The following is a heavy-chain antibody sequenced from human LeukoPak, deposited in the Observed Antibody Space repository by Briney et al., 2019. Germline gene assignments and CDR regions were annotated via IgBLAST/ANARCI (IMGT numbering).Heavy chain of an antibody. CDR2: ISAYNGNK. CDR3: GRDWGYCSRTSCYLL. CDR1: GYTLTSYG. Sequence: VSVKVSRKHCGYTLTSYGISWVRQAPGQGLEWMGGISAYNGNKHYAQKLQRRVTHPTDTSTSTAYLELRSLRSDDTAGYYCGRDWGYCSRTSCYLLWGQGTLVTVSS. J-gene: IGHJ4*02. D-gene: IGHD2-2*01. V-gene: IGHV1-18*01.